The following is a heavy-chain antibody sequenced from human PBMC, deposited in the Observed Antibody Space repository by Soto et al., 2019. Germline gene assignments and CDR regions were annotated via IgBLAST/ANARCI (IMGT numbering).Heavy chain of an antibody. CDR3: ARGTYDLLTGQKRCFDY. CDR1: GFSFEDYT. Sequence: PVGSLRLSCAASGFSFEDYTMHWVRHGPGKGPEWISLISWDGGRTLYSDSVKGRFIISRDNSKNSLYLQMNSLTTEDTALYYCARGTYDLLTGQKRCFDYWGQGILVTVSS. V-gene: IGHV3-43*01. J-gene: IGHJ4*02. D-gene: IGHD3-9*01. CDR2: ISWDGGRT.